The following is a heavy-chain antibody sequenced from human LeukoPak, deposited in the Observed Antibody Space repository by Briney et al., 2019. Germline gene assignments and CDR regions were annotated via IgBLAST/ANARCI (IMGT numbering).Heavy chain of an antibody. CDR2: ISSSSSFI. J-gene: IGHJ4*02. Sequence: GGSLRLSCAASGFTFSSYSMNWVRQAPGKGLEWVSSISSSSSFIYYADSLKGRFTISRDNSKNTLYLQMNSLRAEDTAVYYCAKILGGDYYDSSGPYYFDYWGQGTLVTVSS. V-gene: IGHV3-21*04. CDR1: GFTFSSYS. CDR3: AKILGGDYYDSSGPYYFDY. D-gene: IGHD3-22*01.